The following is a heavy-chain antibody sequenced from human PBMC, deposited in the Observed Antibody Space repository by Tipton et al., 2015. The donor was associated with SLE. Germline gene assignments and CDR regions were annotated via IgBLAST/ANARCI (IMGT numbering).Heavy chain of an antibody. CDR1: GGSVISTNFY. CDR3: TRDRIDEYYYNSGSYFYTPD. V-gene: IGHV4-39*06. J-gene: IGHJ4*02. CDR2: IYYTGTT. D-gene: IGHD3-10*01. Sequence: TLSLTCNVSGGSVISTNFYWGWIRQPPGRGLEWIGSIYYTGTTSYNPSLKSRVTLSLDASTNHFALKLRSVTAADTALYYCTRDRIDEYYYNSGSYFYTPDWGQGTLVTVSS.